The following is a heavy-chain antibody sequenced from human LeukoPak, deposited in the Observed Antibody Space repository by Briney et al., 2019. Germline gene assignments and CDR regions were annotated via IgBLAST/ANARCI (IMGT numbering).Heavy chain of an antibody. V-gene: IGHV1-2*02. J-gene: IGHJ4*02. D-gene: IGHD5-12*01. CDR1: GYTFSDYY. CDR3: SRARGLIYSDYGLFYY. CDR2: INPKTGGT. Sequence: ASVNVSCKASGYTFSDYYIHWVRQAPGQGLEWVGWINPKTGGTDYAQRSHGNVTFTRERSDNTASMELHMQNFDDQDIFVCSRARGLIYSDYGLFYYWGQGTLVTVSS.